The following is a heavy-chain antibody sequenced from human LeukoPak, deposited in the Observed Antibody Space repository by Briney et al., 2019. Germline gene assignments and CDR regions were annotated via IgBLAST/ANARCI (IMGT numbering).Heavy chain of an antibody. Sequence: PSETLSLTCTVSGGSISSSSYYWGWIRQPPGKGLEWIGSIYYSGSTYYNPSLKSRVTISVDTSKNQFSLKLSSVTAADTVVYYCATTPDYYGSNDPWGQGTLVTVSS. V-gene: IGHV4-39*07. D-gene: IGHD3-10*01. CDR1: GGSISSSSYY. J-gene: IGHJ5*02. CDR2: IYYSGST. CDR3: ATTPDYYGSNDP.